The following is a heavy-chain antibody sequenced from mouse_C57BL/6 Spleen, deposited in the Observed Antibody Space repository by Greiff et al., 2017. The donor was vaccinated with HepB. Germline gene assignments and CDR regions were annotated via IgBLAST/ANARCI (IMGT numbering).Heavy chain of an antibody. CDR2: INPSNGGT. CDR3: AREDGNNWYFDV. V-gene: IGHV1-53*01. Sequence: VQLQQHGTELVKPGASVKLSCKASGYTFTSYWMHWVKQRPGQGLEWIGNINPSNGGTNYNEKFKSKATLTVDKSSSTAYMQLSSLTSEDSAVYYCAREDGNNWYFDVWGTGTTVTVSS. D-gene: IGHD2-1*01. CDR1: GYTFTSYW. J-gene: IGHJ1*03.